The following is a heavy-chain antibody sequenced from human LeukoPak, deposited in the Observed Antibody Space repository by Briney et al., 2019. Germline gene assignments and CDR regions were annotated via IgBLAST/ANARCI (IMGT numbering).Heavy chain of an antibody. D-gene: IGHD2-21*02. Sequence: GGSLRLSCEGSGFMFGNHGLICVRQAPGEGLDWLSFIGPSGVPRLYANSVKGRFTISRDNTENSVFLQMHSLRVEDTAVYYCARVSPMTDGAFDLWGQGVMVTVSS. CDR3: ARVSPMTDGAFDL. CDR2: IGPSGVPR. CDR1: GFMFGNHG. J-gene: IGHJ3*01. V-gene: IGHV3-21*06.